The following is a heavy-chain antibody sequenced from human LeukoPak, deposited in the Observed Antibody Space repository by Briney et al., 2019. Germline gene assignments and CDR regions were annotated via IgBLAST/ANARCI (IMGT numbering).Heavy chain of an antibody. V-gene: IGHV1-8*01. Sequence: ASVKVSCKTSGYTLAGYDINWVRQATGQGLEWMGWVSPKSGNAGYAQKFQGRVTMTTDSSITTAYMELSSLTSEDTAIYYCARLLHDSRAYYQGFDPWGQGSLVTVSS. CDR3: ARLLHDSRAYYQGFDP. J-gene: IGHJ5*02. D-gene: IGHD3-22*01. CDR2: VSPKSGNA. CDR1: GYTLAGYD.